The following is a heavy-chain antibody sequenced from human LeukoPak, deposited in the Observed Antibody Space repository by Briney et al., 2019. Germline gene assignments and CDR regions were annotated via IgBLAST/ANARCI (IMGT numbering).Heavy chain of an antibody. Sequence: GEPLRLSCAASGFTFSIYGTHWVRQPPGKGLEWVAGIGNDAKTTYYADSVKGRFTISRDNSKITLYLQMNSLRAEYTAVYYCAEEGLPSGTSWSAWFDPWGQGTLVTVSS. D-gene: IGHD3-10*01. V-gene: IGHV3-30*18. J-gene: IGHJ5*02. CDR2: IGNDAKTT. CDR1: GFTFSIYG. CDR3: AEEGLPSGTSWSAWFDP.